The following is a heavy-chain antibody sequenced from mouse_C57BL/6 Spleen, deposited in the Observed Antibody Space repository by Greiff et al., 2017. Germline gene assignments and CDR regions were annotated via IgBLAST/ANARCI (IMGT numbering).Heavy chain of an antibody. D-gene: IGHD2-1*01. CDR3: AREGYYGNYVNYAMDY. V-gene: IGHV5-17*01. J-gene: IGHJ4*01. Sequence: EVKVVESGGGLVKPGGSLKLSCAASGFTFSDYGMHWVRQAPEKGLEWVAYISSGSSTIYYADTVNGRFTISRDNSKNTLFLQMTSLRSEDTAMYYCAREGYYGNYVNYAMDYWGQGTSVTVSS. CDR2: ISSGSSTI. CDR1: GFTFSDYG.